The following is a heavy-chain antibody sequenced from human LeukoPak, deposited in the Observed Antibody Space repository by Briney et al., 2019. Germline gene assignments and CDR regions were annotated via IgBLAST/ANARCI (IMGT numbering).Heavy chain of an antibody. J-gene: IGHJ4*02. CDR1: GFTFDDYA. CDR3: AKGAIVVVINAGFDY. V-gene: IGHV3-9*01. D-gene: IGHD3-22*01. Sequence: PGGSLRLSCAASGFTFDDYAMHWVRQAPGKGLEWVSGISWNSGSIGYADSVKGRFTISRDNAKNSLYLQMNSLRAEDTALYYCAKGAIVVVINAGFDYWGQGTLVTVSS. CDR2: ISWNSGSI.